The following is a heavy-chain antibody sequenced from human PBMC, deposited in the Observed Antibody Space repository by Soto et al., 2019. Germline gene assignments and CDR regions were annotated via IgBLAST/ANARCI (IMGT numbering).Heavy chain of an antibody. CDR3: TKGWLDY. Sequence: EVKVLDSGGGLVQPGGSLRLSCAASGFSISNYVMNWVRQAPGKGPEWVSSVSGSGVGIYADSVKGRFSISRDNSKNTLDLQMNSLRAEDTAVYYCTKGWLDYWGQGTLVTVSS. CDR1: GFSISNYV. J-gene: IGHJ4*02. V-gene: IGHV3-23*01. D-gene: IGHD6-19*01. CDR2: VSGSGVGI.